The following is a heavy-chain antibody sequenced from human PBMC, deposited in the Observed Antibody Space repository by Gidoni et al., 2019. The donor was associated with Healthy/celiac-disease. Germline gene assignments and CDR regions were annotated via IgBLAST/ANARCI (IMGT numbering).Heavy chain of an antibody. D-gene: IGHD4-17*01. CDR3: ARALLDDYRREGAFDI. CDR2: IYPGDSDT. J-gene: IGHJ3*02. CDR1: GYSFTSYW. V-gene: IGHV5-51*01. Sequence: EVQLVQSGAEVKKPGESLKISCKGSGYSFTSYWIGWVRQMPGKGLEWMGIIYPGDSDTRYSPSFQGQVTISADKSISTAYLQWSSLKASDTAMYYCARALLDDYRREGAFDIWGQGTMVTVSS.